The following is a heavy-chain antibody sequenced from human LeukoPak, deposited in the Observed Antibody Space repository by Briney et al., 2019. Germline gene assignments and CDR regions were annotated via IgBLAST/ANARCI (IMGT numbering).Heavy chain of an antibody. CDR1: GFTFSSYE. CDR3: TTYSEWLVLEGDDY. CDR2: ISSSGSTI. D-gene: IGHD6-19*01. Sequence: GGSLRLSCAASGFTFSSYEMNWVRQAPGKGLEWVSYISSSGSTIYYADSVKGRFTISRDNGKNSLYLQMNSLKTEDTAVYYCTTYSEWLVLEGDDYWGQGTLVTVSS. V-gene: IGHV3-48*03. J-gene: IGHJ4*02.